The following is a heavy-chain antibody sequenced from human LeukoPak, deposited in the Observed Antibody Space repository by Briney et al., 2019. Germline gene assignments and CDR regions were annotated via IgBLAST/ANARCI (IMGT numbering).Heavy chain of an antibody. Sequence: GGSLRLSCAASGFTFSSYVMTWVRQAPGKGLEWVSAISGSGGSTYYADSVRGRFTISRDNSKNTLYLQMNSLRAEDTAVYYCAKDRKAYDILTGYDYWGQGTLVTVSS. CDR2: ISGSGGST. J-gene: IGHJ4*02. CDR1: GFTFSSYV. V-gene: IGHV3-23*01. D-gene: IGHD3-9*01. CDR3: AKDRKAYDILTGYDY.